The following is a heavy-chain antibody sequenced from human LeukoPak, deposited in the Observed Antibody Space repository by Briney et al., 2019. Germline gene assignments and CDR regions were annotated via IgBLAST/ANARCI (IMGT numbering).Heavy chain of an antibody. CDR3: AKDMSRYFAWLLGPLDAFDI. V-gene: IGHV3-30*18. CDR1: GFTFSSYG. J-gene: IGHJ3*02. D-gene: IGHD3-9*01. CDR2: ISYDGSNK. Sequence: GGPLRLSCAASGFTFSSYGMHWVRPAPGKGLEWVAVISYDGSNKYYADSVKGRFTISRDNSKNTLYLQMNSRRAEDTAVYYCAKDMSRYFAWLLGPLDAFDIWGQGTMVTVSS.